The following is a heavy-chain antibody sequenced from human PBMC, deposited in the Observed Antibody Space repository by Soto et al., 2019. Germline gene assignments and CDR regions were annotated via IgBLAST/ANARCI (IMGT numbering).Heavy chain of an antibody. J-gene: IGHJ3*02. CDR2: IIPIFGTA. D-gene: IGHD3-16*01. CDR3: ARDRSMGAGGYDAFDI. CDR1: GGTFSSYA. Sequence: EASVKVSCKASGGTFSSYAISWVRQAPGQGLEWMGGIIPIFGTANYAQKFQGRVTITADESTSTAYMELSSLRSEDTAVYYCARDRSMGAGGYDAFDIWGQGTMVTVSS. V-gene: IGHV1-69*13.